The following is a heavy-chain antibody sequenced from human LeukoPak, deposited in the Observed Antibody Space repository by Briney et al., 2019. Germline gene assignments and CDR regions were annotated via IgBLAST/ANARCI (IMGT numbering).Heavy chain of an antibody. CDR2: INPNSGGT. CDR1: GYTFTGYY. D-gene: IGHD5-12*01. CDR3: AREGLRSNWFDP. Sequence: GASVTVSCTASGYTFTGYYMHWVRQAPGQGLEWMGRINPNSGGTNYAQKFQGRVTMTRDTSISTAYMELSRLRSDDTAVYYCAREGLRSNWFDPWGQGTLVTVSS. J-gene: IGHJ5*02. V-gene: IGHV1-2*06.